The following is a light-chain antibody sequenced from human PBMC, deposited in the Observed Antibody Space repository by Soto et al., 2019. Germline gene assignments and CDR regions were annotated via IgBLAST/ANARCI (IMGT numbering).Light chain of an antibody. CDR2: EVN. CDR3: SSYTRSATLGV. J-gene: IGLJ3*02. Sequence: QSVLTQPASVSGSHGHSITISCTGTGTDVGGYNYVSWYQQHPGKAPKLMIYEVNNRPSGVSDRFSGSKSGNTASLTISGLQAEDEADYYCSSYTRSATLGVFGGGTKLTVL. V-gene: IGLV2-14*01. CDR1: GTDVGGYNY.